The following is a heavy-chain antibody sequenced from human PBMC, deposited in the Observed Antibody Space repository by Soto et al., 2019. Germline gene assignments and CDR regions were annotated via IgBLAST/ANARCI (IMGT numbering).Heavy chain of an antibody. D-gene: IGHD6-19*01. Sequence: QVQLVQSGAEVKKPGASVKVSCKASGYTFTSYAMHWVRQAPGQRLEWMGWINAGNGNTKYSQKFQGRVTITRDTSASTAYRELSSLRSEDTAGYYCARGGGAYSSGWYLGYRGWFDPWGQGTLVTVSS. J-gene: IGHJ5*02. CDR1: GYTFTSYA. V-gene: IGHV1-3*01. CDR2: INAGNGNT. CDR3: ARGGGAYSSGWYLGYRGWFDP.